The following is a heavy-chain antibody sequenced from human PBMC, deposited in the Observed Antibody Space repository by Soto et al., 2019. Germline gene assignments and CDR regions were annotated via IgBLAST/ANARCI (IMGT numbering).Heavy chain of an antibody. V-gene: IGHV4-34*01. J-gene: IGHJ4*02. CDR3: ARGRSEVVGASSHFDY. Sequence: PSETLSLTCAVYGGSFSGYYWSWIRQPPGKGLEWIGEINHSGSTNYNPSLKSRVTISVDTSKNQFSLKLSSVTAADTAVYYCARGRSEVVGASSHFDYWGQGTLVTVS. D-gene: IGHD1-26*01. CDR1: GGSFSGYY. CDR2: INHSGST.